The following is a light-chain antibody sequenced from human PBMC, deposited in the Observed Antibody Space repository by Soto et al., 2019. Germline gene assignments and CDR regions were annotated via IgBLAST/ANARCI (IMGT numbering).Light chain of an antibody. Sequence: EIVMTQSPATLSVSPGERATLACRASQTIGSNLAWYQQKPGQPPRLLIHDASTRATDIPARFTGSGSGSEFTLTISSLQSEDFAVYYCQQYNNWPPTWTFGQGTKVDIK. V-gene: IGKV3-15*01. J-gene: IGKJ1*01. CDR1: QTIGSN. CDR3: QQYNNWPPTWT. CDR2: DAS.